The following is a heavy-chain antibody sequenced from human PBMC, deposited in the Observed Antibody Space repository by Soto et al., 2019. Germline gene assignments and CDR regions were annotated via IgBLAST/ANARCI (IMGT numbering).Heavy chain of an antibody. CDR2: IIPISGTA. D-gene: IGHD2-2*01. CDR3: ARSQGSSTSLELYYYYYYGMDV. Sequence: QVQLVQSGAEVKKPGSSVKVSCKASGGTFSSYAISWVRQAPGQGLEWMGGIIPISGTANYAQKFQGRVTITADESTSTAYMYLSSLRSEDTAVYYCARSQGSSTSLELYYYYYYGMDVWGQGTTVTVSS. J-gene: IGHJ6*02. V-gene: IGHV1-69*01. CDR1: GGTFSSYA.